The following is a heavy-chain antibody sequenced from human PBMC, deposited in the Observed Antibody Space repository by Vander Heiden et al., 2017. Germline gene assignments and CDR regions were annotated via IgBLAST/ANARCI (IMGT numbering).Heavy chain of an antibody. CDR3: ARGQVVATTGVTLFYFDK. CDR1: GFTLRHSA. CDR2: NSDDGSNN. V-gene: IGHV3-30-3*01. D-gene: IGHD2-15*01. Sequence: QVPLMESGGGVVQPGRSLKLPCTASGFTLRHSAMSWVRQAPGKGPEWVALNSDDGSNNYYPDSVQGRVTISRDNSKSTLYRQMNSLRAEETAVYDCARGQVVATTGVTLFYFDKWGQGTLVTVSS. J-gene: IGHJ4*02.